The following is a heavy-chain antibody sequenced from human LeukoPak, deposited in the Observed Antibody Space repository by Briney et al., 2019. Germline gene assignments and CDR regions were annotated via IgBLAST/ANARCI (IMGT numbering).Heavy chain of an antibody. D-gene: IGHD4-17*01. J-gene: IGHJ4*02. V-gene: IGHV1-69*13. Sequence: SVKVTCKASGGTFSSYAISWVRQAPGQGLEWMGGIIPIFGTANYAQKFQGRVTITADESTSTAYMELSSLRSEDTAVYYCARTYGDPYYFDYWGQGTLVTVSS. CDR1: GGTFSSYA. CDR3: ARTYGDPYYFDY. CDR2: IIPIFGTA.